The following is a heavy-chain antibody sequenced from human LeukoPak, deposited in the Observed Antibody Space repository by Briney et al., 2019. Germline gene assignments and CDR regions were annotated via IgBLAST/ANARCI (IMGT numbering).Heavy chain of an antibody. CDR3: TRDAYGSGKGYFDY. D-gene: IGHD3-10*01. J-gene: IGHJ4*02. V-gene: IGHV1-18*01. Sequence: ASVKVSCKASGYTFTSYGISWVRQAPRQGLEWMGWISAYDGNTKSIDKLQGRVTLTTDTSTNTAYLELRGLRSDDTAVYYCTRDAYGSGKGYFDYWGQGTLVTVSS. CDR1: GYTFTSYG. CDR2: ISAYDGNT.